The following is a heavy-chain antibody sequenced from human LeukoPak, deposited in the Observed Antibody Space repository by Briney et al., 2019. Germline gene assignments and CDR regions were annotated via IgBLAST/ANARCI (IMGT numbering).Heavy chain of an antibody. Sequence: GGSLRLSCAASGFTFSSYGMHWVRQAPGKGLEWVAFIRYDGSNKYYADSVKGRFTISRDNSKNTLYLQMNSLRAEDTAVYYCAKDIGYSYGSPYYYGMDVWGQGTTATVSS. CDR2: IRYDGSNK. J-gene: IGHJ6*02. D-gene: IGHD5-18*01. V-gene: IGHV3-30*02. CDR3: AKDIGYSYGSPYYYGMDV. CDR1: GFTFSSYG.